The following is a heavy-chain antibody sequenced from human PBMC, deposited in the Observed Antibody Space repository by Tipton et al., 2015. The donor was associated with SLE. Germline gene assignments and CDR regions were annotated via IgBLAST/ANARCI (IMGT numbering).Heavy chain of an antibody. Sequence: TLSLTCTASGGSISSHYWSWIRQPPGKGLEWIGYIYYSGSTNYNPSLKSRVTISVDTSKNQFSLKLSSVTAADTAVYYCARGRSGYNSYWYFDLWGRGTLVTVSS. CDR3: ARGRSGYNSYWYFDL. CDR1: GGSISSHY. CDR2: IYYSGST. D-gene: IGHD5-24*01. V-gene: IGHV4-59*11. J-gene: IGHJ2*01.